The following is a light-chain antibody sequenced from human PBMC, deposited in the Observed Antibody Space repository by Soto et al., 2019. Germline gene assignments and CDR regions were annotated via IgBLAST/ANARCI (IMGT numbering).Light chain of an antibody. CDR2: DVS. J-gene: IGKJ1*01. CDR3: QHYKMYSPWT. CDR1: QSITTW. Sequence: DVQRTESPATVTASVGDSVTITCRASQSITTWLAWYQQRPGKAPKLLIYDVSSLQSGVPSRFSGSGSGTEFTLTISSLQPDDFATYYCQHYKMYSPWTFGQGGKADIK. V-gene: IGKV1-5*01.